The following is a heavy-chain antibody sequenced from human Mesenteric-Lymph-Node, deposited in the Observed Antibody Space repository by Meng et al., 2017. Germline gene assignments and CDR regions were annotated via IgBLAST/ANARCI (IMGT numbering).Heavy chain of an antibody. CDR2: IYHSGST. V-gene: IGHV4-4*02. CDR3: ARVGQWLPIDY. Sequence: QFQEPAPGLVKPVGTLSLTCAGSGGSISSSNWWSWVRQPPGKGLEWIGEIYHSGSTNYNPSLKSRVTISVDKSKNQFSLNLSSVTAADTAVYYCARVGQWLPIDYWGQGTLVTVSS. CDR1: GGSISSSNW. D-gene: IGHD6-19*01. J-gene: IGHJ4*02.